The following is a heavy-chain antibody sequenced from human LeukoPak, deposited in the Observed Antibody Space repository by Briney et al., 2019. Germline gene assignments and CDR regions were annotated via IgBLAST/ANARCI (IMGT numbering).Heavy chain of an antibody. D-gene: IGHD5-24*01. J-gene: IGHJ4*02. CDR2: IIPIFGTA. CDR1: GGTFSSYA. CDR3: ARVGDGYTIDY. Sequence: ASVKVSCKASGGTFSSYAISWVRQAPGQGLEWMGGIIPIFGTANYAQKFQGRVTITADKSTSTAYMELSSLRSEDTAVYYCARVGDGYTIDYWGQGTLVTVSS. V-gene: IGHV1-69*06.